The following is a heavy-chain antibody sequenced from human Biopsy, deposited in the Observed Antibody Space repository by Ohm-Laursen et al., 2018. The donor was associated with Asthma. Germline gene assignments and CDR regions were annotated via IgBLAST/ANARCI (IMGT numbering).Heavy chain of an antibody. CDR3: ARVKDGYNFDY. Sequence: TLSLTCAVSGGSISSGGYSWSWIRQPPGKGLEWIGYIYHSGSTYYNPSPKSRVTISVDRSKNQFSLKLSSVTAADTAVYYCARVKDGYNFDYWGRGTLVTVSS. D-gene: IGHD5-24*01. CDR1: GGSISSGGYS. J-gene: IGHJ4*02. CDR2: IYHSGST. V-gene: IGHV4-30-2*01.